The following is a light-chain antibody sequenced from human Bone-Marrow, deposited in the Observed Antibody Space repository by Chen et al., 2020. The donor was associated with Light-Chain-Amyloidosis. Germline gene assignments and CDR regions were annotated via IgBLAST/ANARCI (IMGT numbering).Light chain of an antibody. CDR3: QQVHGYPRT. J-gene: IGKJ1*01. Sequence: DIQLTQSPSFLSASVGDTVTITCRASQAIGRSLAWFQLKPGKAPQLLIFGASHLETHVPQRFSGSRSGSDFTLTLSGLQPEDFATYYCQQVHGYPRTFGQGTRVDVK. V-gene: IGKV1-9*01. CDR2: GAS. CDR1: QAIGRS.